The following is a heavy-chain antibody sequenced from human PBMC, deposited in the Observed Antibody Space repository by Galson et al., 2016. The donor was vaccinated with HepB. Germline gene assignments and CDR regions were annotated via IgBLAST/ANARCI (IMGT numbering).Heavy chain of an antibody. Sequence: PALVKPTQTLTLTCSFSGFSLSTSGVHVGWIRQPLGKTLEWLALISWNGDERYSPSLKSRLTITRDTSRNQVVLTMTNMDPVDTATYYCAHSLPRWTAFDYWGQGTLVTVSS. V-gene: IGHV2-5*01. J-gene: IGHJ4*02. CDR2: ISWNGDE. CDR3: AHSLPRWTAFDY. CDR1: GFSLSTSGVH. D-gene: IGHD5-24*01.